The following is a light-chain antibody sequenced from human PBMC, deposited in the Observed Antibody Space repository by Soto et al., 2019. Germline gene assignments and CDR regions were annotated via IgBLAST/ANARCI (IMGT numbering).Light chain of an antibody. Sequence: EIMMTQSPATLSVSPGERATLSCRASQSVSSNLAWYQQKPGQAPRLLIYGASTRATGITARFSGSGSGTEFTLTISSLQSEDFAVYYCQQYNNWPPWTFGQGTKVDIK. CDR2: GAS. CDR1: QSVSSN. CDR3: QQYNNWPPWT. V-gene: IGKV3-15*01. J-gene: IGKJ1*01.